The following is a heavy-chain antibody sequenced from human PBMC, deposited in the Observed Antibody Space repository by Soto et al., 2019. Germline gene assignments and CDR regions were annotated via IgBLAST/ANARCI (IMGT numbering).Heavy chain of an antibody. CDR2: ISAYDGKT. CDR3: ARDPHEFWTSYWFDP. CDR1: GYTFNTYG. V-gene: IGHV1-18*01. Sequence: ASVKVSCKTSGYTFNTYGINWVRQAPGQGLELMGWISAYDGKTTYAEKFQGRVTLTTDTSTSTAYMELRSLRPDDTAIYYCARDPHEFWTSYWFDPWGQGTPVTVSS. J-gene: IGHJ5*02. D-gene: IGHD3-3*01.